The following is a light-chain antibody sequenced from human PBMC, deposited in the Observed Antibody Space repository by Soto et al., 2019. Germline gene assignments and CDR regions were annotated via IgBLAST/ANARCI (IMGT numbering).Light chain of an antibody. CDR2: AAS. CDR3: QQSYSTPLN. J-gene: IGKJ4*01. V-gene: IGKV1-39*01. CDR1: QIISSY. Sequence: DIHMTQSPSSLSASVGDIVTITFRSSQIISSYLNWYQQKPGKAPKLMIYAASSLQSGVPSRFSGSGSGTDFNLTISSLQPEDFATYYCQQSYSTPLNFGGGTKVDIK.